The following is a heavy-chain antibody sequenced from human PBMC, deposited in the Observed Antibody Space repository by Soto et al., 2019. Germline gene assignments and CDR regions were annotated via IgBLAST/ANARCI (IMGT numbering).Heavy chain of an antibody. V-gene: IGHV3-64D*06. J-gene: IGHJ5*02. CDR1: GFTFSSYA. CDR3: IVVPDAIPWYNCLHR. D-gene: IGHD2-2*01. CDR2: ISSNGGST. Sequence: RLSCSASGFTFSSYAMHWVRQAPGKGLEYVSAISSNGGSTYYADSVKGRFTISRDNSKNTLYLQMSSLRAEDTAVYYCIVVPDAIPWYNCLHRCGEGAMVAVST.